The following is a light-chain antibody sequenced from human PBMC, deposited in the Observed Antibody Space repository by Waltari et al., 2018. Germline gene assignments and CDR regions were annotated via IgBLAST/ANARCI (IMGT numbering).Light chain of an antibody. V-gene: IGKV3-20*01. CDR2: GAS. J-gene: IGKJ1*01. CDR3: QQYGTSPPWT. Sequence: EIVLTQSPGTLSLSPGERVTLSCRTSQSVASYYIAWYQQKPGQAPRLLIYGASSRTTGIPDRFSGGGSGTDFTLTITRLEPEDFAVYYCQQYGTSPPWTFGQGTKVEVK. CDR1: QSVASYY.